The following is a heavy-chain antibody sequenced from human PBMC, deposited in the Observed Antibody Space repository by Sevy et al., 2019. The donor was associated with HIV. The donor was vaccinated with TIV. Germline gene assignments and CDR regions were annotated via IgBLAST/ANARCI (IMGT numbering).Heavy chain of an antibody. CDR2: INHSGST. Sequence: SETLSLTCAVYGGSFSGYYWSWIRQPPGKGLEWIGEINHSGSTNYNPSLKSRVTISVDTSKNQFSLKLSSVTAADTAVYYCARGIIVATIVRSYVDVWGKRTTVTVSS. CDR3: ARGIIVATIVRSYVDV. J-gene: IGHJ6*03. D-gene: IGHD5-12*01. V-gene: IGHV4-34*01. CDR1: GGSFSGYY.